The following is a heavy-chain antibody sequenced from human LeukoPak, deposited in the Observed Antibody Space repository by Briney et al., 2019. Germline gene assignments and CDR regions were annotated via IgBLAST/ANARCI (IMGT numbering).Heavy chain of an antibody. Sequence: GGSLRLSCAASGFTFSSYSMNWVRQAPGKGLEWVSSISSSSSYIYYADSVKGRFTISRDNAKNTLYLQMNSLRAEDTAVYYCASHYCSGGSCYFSVDYYYYGMDVWGQGTTVTVSS. CDR2: ISSSSSYI. CDR3: ASHYCSGGSCYFSVDYYYYGMDV. J-gene: IGHJ6*02. CDR1: GFTFSSYS. V-gene: IGHV3-21*04. D-gene: IGHD2-15*01.